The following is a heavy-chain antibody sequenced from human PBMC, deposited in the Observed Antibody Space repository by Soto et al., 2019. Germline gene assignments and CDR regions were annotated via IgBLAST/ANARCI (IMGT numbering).Heavy chain of an antibody. V-gene: IGHV3-23*01. CDR2: ISGGGDTT. CDR3: GRSGHGYGDGNWFDP. J-gene: IGHJ5*02. Sequence: EVQLLESGGGLVQPGGSLRLSCAASGFTFNNFALSWVRQAPGKGLEWVSAISGGGDTTYYADSVKGRFTISRDNSKNMLYLQMNSLRAEDAAVYYCGRSGHGYGDGNWFDPWGQGILVTVSS. CDR1: GFTFNNFA. D-gene: IGHD4-17*01.